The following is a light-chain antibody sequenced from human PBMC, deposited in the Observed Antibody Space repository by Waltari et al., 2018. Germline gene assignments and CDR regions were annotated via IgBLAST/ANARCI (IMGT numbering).Light chain of an antibody. CDR1: QNVFDRSDNMNY. Sequence: QNVFDRSDNMNYLAWYQHKPGQPPKLLFYSASTRESGVPDRFSASGSVTDVTLTNNTRQAEDLAVDYWQQHYRSRTFGQGTKVEIK. V-gene: IGKV4-1*01. CDR2: SAS. J-gene: IGKJ1*01. CDR3: QQHYRSRT.